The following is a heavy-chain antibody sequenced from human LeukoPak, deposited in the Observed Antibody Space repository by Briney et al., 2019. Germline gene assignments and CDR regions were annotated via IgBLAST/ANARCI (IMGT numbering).Heavy chain of an antibody. V-gene: IGHV4-34*09. CDR1: GGSFSGYY. CDR3: ASGRDYYFDY. CDR2: INHSGST. Sequence: SETLSLTCAVYGGSFSGYYWSWIRQPPGKGLEWIGEINHSGSTNYNPSLKSRVTISVDTSKNQFSLKLSSVTAADTAVYYCASGRDYYFDYWGQGTLVTVSS. J-gene: IGHJ4*02.